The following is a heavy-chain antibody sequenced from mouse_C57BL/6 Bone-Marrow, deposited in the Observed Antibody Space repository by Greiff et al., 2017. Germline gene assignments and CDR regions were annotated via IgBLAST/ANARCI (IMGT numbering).Heavy chain of an antibody. CDR1: GYTFTSYW. J-gene: IGHJ1*03. D-gene: IGHD1-1*01. CDR3: ARVRFSTTVVANWYFDV. Sequence: VQLQQPGAELVKPGASVKLSCKASGYTFTSYWMHWVKQRPGQGLEWIGMIHPNSGSTNHNEKFKSKATLTVDKSSSTAYMQLSILTSEDSAVYYYARVRFSTTVVANWYFDVWGTGTTVTVSS. V-gene: IGHV1-64*01. CDR2: IHPNSGST.